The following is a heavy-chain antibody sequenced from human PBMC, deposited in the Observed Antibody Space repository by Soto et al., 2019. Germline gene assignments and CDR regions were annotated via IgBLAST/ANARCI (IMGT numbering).Heavy chain of an antibody. V-gene: IGHV3-48*01. CDR1: GFTFNSFS. Sequence: GGSLRLSCAASGFTFNSFSMNWVRQAPGRGLEWVSYISRSASIIHYADSVQGRFTISRDNAKNSLYLQMNSLGAEDTAVYYCARDFIYSFDYWGQGTLVTVSS. D-gene: IGHD4-4*01. CDR3: ARDFIYSFDY. CDR2: ISRSASII. J-gene: IGHJ4*02.